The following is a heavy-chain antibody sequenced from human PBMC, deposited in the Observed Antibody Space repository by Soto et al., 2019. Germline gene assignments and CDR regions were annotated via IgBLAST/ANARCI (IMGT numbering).Heavy chain of an antibody. CDR2: ISGSGGSI. D-gene: IGHD2-2*01. CDR1: GFTFSSYV. Sequence: PGGSLRLSCAASGFTFSSYVMSWVRQAPGKGLEWVSSISGSGGSIYYADSVKGRFTISRDNSKNTLDLQMNSLRAEDTAVYYCAKRNLVVRPPFDYWGQGTLVTVSS. V-gene: IGHV3-23*01. J-gene: IGHJ4*02. CDR3: AKRNLVVRPPFDY.